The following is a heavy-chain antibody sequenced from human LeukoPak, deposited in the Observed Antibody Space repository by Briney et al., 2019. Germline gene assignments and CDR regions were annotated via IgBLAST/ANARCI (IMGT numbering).Heavy chain of an antibody. Sequence: PGRSLRLSCEVSGFTFSSNAMHWVRQAPGKGLEWVAVISYDGSNKNFADSVKGRFTVSRDNSKHTLYLHMNSLRSDDTAMYYCATGGKFDFWSGYHIDNWGQGTLVTVS. J-gene: IGHJ4*02. CDR1: GFTFSSNA. CDR3: ATGGKFDFWSGYHIDN. CDR2: ISYDGSNK. D-gene: IGHD3-3*01. V-gene: IGHV3-30*04.